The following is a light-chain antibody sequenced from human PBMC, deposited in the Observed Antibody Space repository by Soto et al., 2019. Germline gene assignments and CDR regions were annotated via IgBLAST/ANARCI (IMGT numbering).Light chain of an antibody. J-gene: IGKJ2*01. Sequence: DIPMTQSPSSLSASVGDRVTITCRASQGISNYLAWYQQKPGKVPKLLIYAASTLQSGVPSRFSGSGSETDFALTISSLQPEDFATYYCQQSYNSHTFGQGTKLEIK. V-gene: IGKV1-27*01. CDR3: QQSYNSHT. CDR1: QGISNY. CDR2: AAS.